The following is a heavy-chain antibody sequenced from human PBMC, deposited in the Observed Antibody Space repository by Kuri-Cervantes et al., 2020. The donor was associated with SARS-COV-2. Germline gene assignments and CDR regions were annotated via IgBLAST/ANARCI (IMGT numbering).Heavy chain of an antibody. J-gene: IGHJ2*01. Sequence: LSLTCAASGFTFSSYSMNWVRQAPGKGLEWVSSISSSSSYIYYADSVKGRFTISRDNAKNSLYLQMNSLRAEDTAVYYCARESRDAYNLGSFDLWGRGTLVTVSS. CDR1: GFTFSSYS. D-gene: IGHD5-24*01. V-gene: IGHV3-21*01. CDR3: ARESRDAYNLGSFDL. CDR2: ISSSSSYI.